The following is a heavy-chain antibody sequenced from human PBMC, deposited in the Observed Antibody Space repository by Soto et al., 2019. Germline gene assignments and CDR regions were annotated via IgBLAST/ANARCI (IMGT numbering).Heavy chain of an antibody. J-gene: IGHJ4*02. V-gene: IGHV1-58*01. CDR2: IVVGSGNT. CDR3: AAEGNQLRSFDY. CDR1: GFTFTNSA. D-gene: IGHD6-13*01. Sequence: SVKVSCKASGFTFTNSAVQWVRQARGQRLEWIGWIVVGSGNTNYAQKFQERVTITRDMSTSTAYMELSSLRSEDTAVYYCAAEGNQLRSFDYWGQGTLVTGSS.